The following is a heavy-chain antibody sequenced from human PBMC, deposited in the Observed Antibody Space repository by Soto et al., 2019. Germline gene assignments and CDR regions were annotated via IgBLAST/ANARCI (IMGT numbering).Heavy chain of an antibody. D-gene: IGHD1-1*01. CDR3: AGKRTDPHYYYGMDV. V-gene: IGHV1-18*01. J-gene: IGHJ6*02. CDR1: GYTFTSYG. CDR2: ISAYNGNT. Sequence: QVQLVQSGAEVKKPGASVKVSCKASGYTFTSYGISWVRQAPGQGLEWMGWISAYNGNTNYAQKLQGRVTMTTDTSTSTAYMELRSLRSNDTAVYYCAGKRTDPHYYYGMDVWGQGTTVTVSS.